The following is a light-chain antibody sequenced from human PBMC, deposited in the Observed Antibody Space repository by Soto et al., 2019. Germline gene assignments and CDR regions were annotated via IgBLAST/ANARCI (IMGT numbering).Light chain of an antibody. CDR1: SSNIGAGYD. V-gene: IGLV1-40*01. Sequence: QSVLTQPPSVSGAPGQRVTISCTGSSSNIGAGYDVHWYQQLPGTAPKLLIYGNSNRPSGVPDRFTGSKSGTSASLAITGLQGEDEADYYGQSYDSSLSGVVFGGGTKLTVL. CDR2: GNS. CDR3: QSYDSSLSGVV. J-gene: IGLJ2*01.